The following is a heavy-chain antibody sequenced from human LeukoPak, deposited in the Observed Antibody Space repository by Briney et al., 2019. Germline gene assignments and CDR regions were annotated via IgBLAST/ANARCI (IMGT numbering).Heavy chain of an antibody. CDR2: INPNSGGT. CDR1: GYTFTGYY. Sequence: ASVKVSCKASGYTFTGYYMHWVRQAPGQGLEWMGWINPNSGGTNYAQKFQGRVTMTRDTSISTAYMELSRLRSDDTAVYYCARYSSLRFTAMFPLDVWGQGTTVTVSS. V-gene: IGHV1-2*02. J-gene: IGHJ6*02. CDR3: ARYSSLRFTAMFPLDV. D-gene: IGHD5-18*01.